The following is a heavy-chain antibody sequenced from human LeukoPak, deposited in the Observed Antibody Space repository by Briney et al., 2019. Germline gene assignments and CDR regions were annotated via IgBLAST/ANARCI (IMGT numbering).Heavy chain of an antibody. V-gene: IGHV1-58*01. CDR2: IVVGSGNT. J-gene: IGHJ3*02. D-gene: IGHD3-22*01. Sequence: SVKVSCKASGFTFTSSAVQWVRQARGQRLEWIGWIVVGSGNTNYAQKFQQRVTITRDMSTSTAYMELSSLRSEDTAVYYCAADSSGNDAFNIWGQGTMVTVSS. CDR3: AADSSGNDAFNI. CDR1: GFTFTSSA.